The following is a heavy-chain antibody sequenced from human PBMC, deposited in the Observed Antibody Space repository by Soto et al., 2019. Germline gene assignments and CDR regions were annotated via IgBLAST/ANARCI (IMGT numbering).Heavy chain of an antibody. J-gene: IGHJ4*02. CDR3: AKARSPLGELSSAFDY. CDR2: ISWNSGSI. CDR1: GFTFDDYA. V-gene: IGHV3-9*01. Sequence: GGSLRLSCAASGFTFDDYAMHWVRQAPGKGLEWVSGISWNSGSIGYADSVKGRFTISRDNAKNSLYLQMNSLRAEDTALYYCAKARSPLGELSSAFDYWGQGTLVTVSS. D-gene: IGHD3-16*02.